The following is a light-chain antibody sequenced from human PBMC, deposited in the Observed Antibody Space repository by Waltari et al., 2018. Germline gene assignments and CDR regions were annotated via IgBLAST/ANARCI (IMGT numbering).Light chain of an antibody. CDR1: QGISNS. CDR3: QQYYSSPPT. Sequence: DIQMTQSQSSMSASVGDKVTNTCRASQGISNSLAWYQQRPGKAPKLLVYATSGLHSGVPSRFSGSRSATDYTLTISGLQPEDSATYSCQQYYSSPPTFGPGTKVYIK. V-gene: IGKV1-NL1*01. CDR2: ATS. J-gene: IGKJ3*01.